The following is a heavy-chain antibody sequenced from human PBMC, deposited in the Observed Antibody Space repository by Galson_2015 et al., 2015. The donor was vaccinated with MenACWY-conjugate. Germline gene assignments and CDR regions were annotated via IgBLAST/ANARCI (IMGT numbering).Heavy chain of an antibody. CDR2: INSDGSST. D-gene: IGHD6-13*01. J-gene: IGHJ5*02. CDR1: GFTFSSYW. Sequence: SLRLSCAASGFTFSSYWMHWVRQGPGKGLVWVSRINSDGSSTNYADSVKGRFTISRDNAKNTLYLQMNSLRAEDTAVYYCARGGQGLAAGDDDWFDPWVQGTLVAVSA. CDR3: ARGGQGLAAGDDDWFDP. V-gene: IGHV3-74*01.